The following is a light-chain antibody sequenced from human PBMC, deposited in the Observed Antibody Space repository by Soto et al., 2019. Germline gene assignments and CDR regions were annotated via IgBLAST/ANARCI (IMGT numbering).Light chain of an antibody. J-gene: IGKJ1*01. CDR3: QQYGTSPPWT. CDR2: GAS. Sequence: DSVLTQSPGTLSLSPGERTTLSCRASQSVSSNYLAWYQQKPGQAPRLLIYGASSRDMGIPDRFSGSGSGTDFTLTISRLEPDDFAVYYFQQYGTSPPWTFGQGTKVEIK. CDR1: QSVSSNY. V-gene: IGKV3-20*01.